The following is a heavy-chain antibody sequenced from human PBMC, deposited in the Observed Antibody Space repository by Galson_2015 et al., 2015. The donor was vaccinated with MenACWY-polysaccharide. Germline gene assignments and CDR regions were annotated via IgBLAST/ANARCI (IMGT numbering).Heavy chain of an antibody. Sequence: CAISGDSVSRKSATWNWIRQSPSRGLEWLGRTYYRSQWYNDFAVSVKSRITINPDTSKNQFSLRLNSVTPEDTAVYYCARDPSAFSAPSAFDIWGQGTVVTVSS. CDR2: TYYRSQWYN. J-gene: IGHJ3*02. D-gene: IGHD3-3*02. CDR3: ARDPSAFSAPSAFDI. V-gene: IGHV6-1*01. CDR1: GDSVSRKSAT.